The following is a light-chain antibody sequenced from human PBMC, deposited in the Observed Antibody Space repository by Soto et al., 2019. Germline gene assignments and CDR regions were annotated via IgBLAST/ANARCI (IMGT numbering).Light chain of an antibody. CDR2: DAS. V-gene: IGKV1-39*01. CDR1: QSISSY. CDR3: QQSYRPPWT. J-gene: IGKJ1*01. Sequence: DIQMTQSPSSLSASVGDRVTITCRASQSISSYLNWYQQKPGKAPKVLIYDASSLQSGVPSRFSGSGSGTDFILTLSSLQPEDFATYYCQQSYRPPWTFGHGTKVEIK.